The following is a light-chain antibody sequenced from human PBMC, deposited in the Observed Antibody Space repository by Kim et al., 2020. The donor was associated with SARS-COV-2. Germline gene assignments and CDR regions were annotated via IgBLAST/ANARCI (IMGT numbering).Light chain of an antibody. CDR3: QSHDGSPWV. J-gene: IGLJ3*02. CDR1: SGSIASTS. Sequence: GKAVTIPCTRSSGSIASTSVQWYQQRPGSSPTIVIYEDNRRPSGVPDRISASIDSSSNSASLTISGLKTEDEADYYCQSHDGSPWVFGGGTQLTVL. V-gene: IGLV6-57*01. CDR2: EDN.